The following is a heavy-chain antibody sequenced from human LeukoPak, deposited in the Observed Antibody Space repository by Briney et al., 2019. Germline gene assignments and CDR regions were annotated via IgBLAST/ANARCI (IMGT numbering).Heavy chain of an antibody. CDR3: ARDLGPADV. Sequence: GGSLRLSCAASGFTFSSYSMNWVRQAPGKGLEWVANIKQDGSEKNYVDSVKGRFTISRDNAKNSLYLQMHSLRAEDTAVYYCARDLGPADVWGQGTTVTVSS. V-gene: IGHV3-7*01. D-gene: IGHD7-27*01. J-gene: IGHJ6*02. CDR1: GFTFSSYS. CDR2: IKQDGSEK.